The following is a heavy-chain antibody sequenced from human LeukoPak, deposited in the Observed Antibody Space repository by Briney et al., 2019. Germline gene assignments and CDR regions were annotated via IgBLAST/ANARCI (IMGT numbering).Heavy chain of an antibody. J-gene: IGHJ6*03. CDR3: ARRQGYSYGSKFWRYYMDV. Sequence: PGGPLRLSCAASGFTFDDYGMSWVRQAPGKGLEWVSGINWNGGSTGYADSVKGRFTISRDNAKNSLYLQMNSLRAEDTALYYCARRQGYSYGSKFWRYYMDVWGKGTTVTVSS. CDR1: GFTFDDYG. D-gene: IGHD5-18*01. CDR2: INWNGGST. V-gene: IGHV3-20*04.